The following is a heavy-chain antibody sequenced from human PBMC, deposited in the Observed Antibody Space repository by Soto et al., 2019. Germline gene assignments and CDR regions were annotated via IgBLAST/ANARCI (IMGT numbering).Heavy chain of an antibody. D-gene: IGHD6-19*01. J-gene: IGHJ5*02. CDR2: IYQSGVT. CDR3: AGMPYTSGLRFDP. Sequence: SETLSLTCTMSGDSYSISTYSWSWIRQPPGKALQWIGFIYQSGVTSYNPSLASRVSISLDRSNNQCSLKLKSVTAADTAVYFCAGMPYTSGLRFDPWGPGTLVTVSA. V-gene: IGHV4-30-2*01. CDR1: GDSYSISTYS.